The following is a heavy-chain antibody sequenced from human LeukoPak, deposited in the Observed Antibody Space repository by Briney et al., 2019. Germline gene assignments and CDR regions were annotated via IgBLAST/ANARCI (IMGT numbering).Heavy chain of an antibody. J-gene: IGHJ3*02. V-gene: IGHV4-4*07. CDR1: GGSISSYY. CDR2: IYTSGST. CDR3: ARDWSVVITPDAFDI. Sequence: PSETLSLTCTVSGGSISSYYWSWIRQPAGKGLEWIGRIYTSGSTNYNPSLKSRVTMSVDTSKNQFSLKLSSVTAADTAVYYCARDWSVVITPDAFDIWGQGTMVTVSS. D-gene: IGHD3-22*01.